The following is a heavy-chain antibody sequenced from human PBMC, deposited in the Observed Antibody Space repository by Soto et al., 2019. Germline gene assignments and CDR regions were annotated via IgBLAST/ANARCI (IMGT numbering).Heavy chain of an antibody. CDR1: GFTFSSYS. Sequence: GGSLSLSCAASGFTFSSYSMNWVRQAPGKGLEWVSYISSSSSTIYYADSVKGRFTISRDNAKNSLYLQMNSLRAEDTAVYYCARGGAAAGLKNDYYYYYYMDVWGKGTTVTVSS. CDR3: ARGGAAAGLKNDYYYYYYMDV. J-gene: IGHJ6*03. CDR2: ISSSSSTI. V-gene: IGHV3-48*01. D-gene: IGHD6-13*01.